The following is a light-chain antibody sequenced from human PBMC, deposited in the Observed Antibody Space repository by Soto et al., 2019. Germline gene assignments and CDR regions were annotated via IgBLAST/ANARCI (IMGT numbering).Light chain of an antibody. CDR3: CSFAGSNSWV. J-gene: IGLJ3*02. Sequence: QSVLTQPPSVSGAPGQRVTISCTGSSSNIGAGYAVHWYQQLPGTAPKLLIYGDNNRPSGVPDRFSGSKSGTSASLAITGLQAEDEAEYYCCSFAGSNSWVFGGGTKLTVL. CDR1: SSNIGAGYA. CDR2: GDN. V-gene: IGLV1-40*01.